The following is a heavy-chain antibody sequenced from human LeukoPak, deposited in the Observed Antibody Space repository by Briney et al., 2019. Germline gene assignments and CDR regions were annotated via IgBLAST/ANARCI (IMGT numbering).Heavy chain of an antibody. Sequence: EASVKVSCKASGGTFSSYAISWVRQAPGQGLEWMGGIIPIFGTANYAQKFQGRVTITADESTSTAYMELSSLRSEDTAVYYCARGEGSGSYYHVGSYYYYMDVWGKGTTVTVSS. V-gene: IGHV1-69*13. J-gene: IGHJ6*03. CDR1: GGTFSSYA. CDR3: ARGEGSGSYYHVGSYYYYMDV. D-gene: IGHD3-10*01. CDR2: IIPIFGTA.